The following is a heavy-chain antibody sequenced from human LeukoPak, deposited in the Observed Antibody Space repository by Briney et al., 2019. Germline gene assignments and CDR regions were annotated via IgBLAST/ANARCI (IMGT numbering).Heavy chain of an antibody. CDR1: GYTFTAYY. J-gene: IGHJ4*02. D-gene: IGHD2-21*01. CDR3: ARSFNVESGSSYFDY. CDR2: INPYSGGT. Sequence: ASVKVSCKASGYTFTAYYMNWRRQAPGQGREWVGWINPYSGGTNYAQKFQGRVTMTRDTSISTASMEMSRLRSDDTAVYYCARSFNVESGSSYFDYWGQGALVTVSS. V-gene: IGHV1-2*02.